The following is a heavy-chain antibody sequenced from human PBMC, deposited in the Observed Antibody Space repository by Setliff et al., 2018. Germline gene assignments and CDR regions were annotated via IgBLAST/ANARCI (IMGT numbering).Heavy chain of an antibody. CDR1: GFIVSNNE. J-gene: IGHJ4*02. CDR2: ISSSGSAR. Sequence: PGGSLRLSCAASGFIVSNNEMNWVRQAPGKGLEWVSYISSSGSARYYADSVKGQFTVSRDNAKNTLYLQMNRLRAEDTAVYYCARGGHNVYYFDYWGLGTLVTVSS. V-gene: IGHV3-48*03. D-gene: IGHD1-1*01. CDR3: ARGGHNVYYFDY.